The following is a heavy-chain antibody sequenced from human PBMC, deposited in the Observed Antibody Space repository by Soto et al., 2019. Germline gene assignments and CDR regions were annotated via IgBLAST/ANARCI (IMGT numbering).Heavy chain of an antibody. Sequence: ASVKVSCKASGYTFTSYGISWVRQALGQGLEWMGWISAYNGNTNYAQKLQGRVTMTTDTSTSTAYTELRSLRSDDTAVYYCAKAYCTNAVCYMDYWGQGTLVTVSS. D-gene: IGHD2-8*01. CDR1: GYTFTSYG. CDR2: ISAYNGNT. CDR3: AKAYCTNAVCYMDY. V-gene: IGHV1-18*01. J-gene: IGHJ4*02.